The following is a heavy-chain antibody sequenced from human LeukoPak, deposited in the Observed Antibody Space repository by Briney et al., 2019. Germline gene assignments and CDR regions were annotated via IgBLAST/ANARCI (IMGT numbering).Heavy chain of an antibody. V-gene: IGHV1-46*01. J-gene: IGHJ6*02. Sequence: ASVKVSCTASGYTFTSYYMHWVRQAPGQGLEWMGIINPSGGSTSYAQKFQGRVTMTRDTSTSTVYMELSSLRSEDTAVYYCARDLSTGITMVRGVIPYYYYGMDVWGQGTTVTVSS. D-gene: IGHD3-10*01. CDR2: INPSGGST. CDR1: GYTFTSYY. CDR3: ARDLSTGITMVRGVIPYYYYGMDV.